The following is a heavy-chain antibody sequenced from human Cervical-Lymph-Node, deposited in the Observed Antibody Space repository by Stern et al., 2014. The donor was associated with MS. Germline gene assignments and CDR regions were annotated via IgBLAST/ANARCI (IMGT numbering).Heavy chain of an antibody. CDR2: FYYPGTT. J-gene: IGHJ5*02. Sequence: QVQLQASGPGLLRPSETLSLTCTVSGASVTSHFWSWIRQPPGKGLEWIGYFYYPGTTNYNASLEGRVAISIDASKTQFSLRLSSVTAADTAVYYCARATDLWGQGILVTVSS. V-gene: IGHV4-59*02. CDR3: ARATDL. CDR1: GASVTSHF.